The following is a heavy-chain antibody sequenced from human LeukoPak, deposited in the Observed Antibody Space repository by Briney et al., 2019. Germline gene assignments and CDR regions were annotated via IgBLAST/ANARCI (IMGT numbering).Heavy chain of an antibody. V-gene: IGHV3-7*03. D-gene: IGHD1-26*01. J-gene: IGHJ4*02. Sequence: PGGSLRLSCEASGFTFSSYWMSWVRQAPGKGLEWVANIKQDGSEKYYVDSVKGRFTISRDNAKNSLYLQMNSLRAEDTAVYYCARGGGGKWEPQFDYWGQGTLVTVSS. CDR3: ARGGGGKWEPQFDY. CDR2: IKQDGSEK. CDR1: GFTFSSYW.